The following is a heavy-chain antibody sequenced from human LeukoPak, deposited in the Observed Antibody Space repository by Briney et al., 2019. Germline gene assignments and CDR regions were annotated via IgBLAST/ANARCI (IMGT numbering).Heavy chain of an antibody. CDR1: GFTFSSYA. CDR2: ISYDGSNK. CDR3: ARDRLFEGLWLPLDY. J-gene: IGHJ4*02. Sequence: PGGSLRLSCAASGFTFSSYAMHWVRQAPGKGLEWVAVISYDGSNKYYADSVKGRFTISRDNSKNTLYLQMNSLRAEDTAVYYCARDRLFEGLWLPLDYWGQGTLVTVSS. V-gene: IGHV3-30-3*01. D-gene: IGHD5-18*01.